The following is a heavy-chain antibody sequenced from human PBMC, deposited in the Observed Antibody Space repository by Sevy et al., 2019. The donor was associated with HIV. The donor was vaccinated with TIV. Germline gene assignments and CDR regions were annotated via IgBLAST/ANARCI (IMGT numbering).Heavy chain of an antibody. CDR3: ARVFVSYDILTGYYIPDYYYYMDV. CDR2: INHSGST. V-gene: IGHV4-34*01. CDR1: GGSFSGYY. J-gene: IGHJ6*03. Sequence: SETLSLTCAVYGGSFSGYYWSWIRQPPGKGLEWIGEINHSGSTNYNPSLKSRVTISVDTSKNQFSLKLSSVTAADTAVYYCARVFVSYDILTGYYIPDYYYYMDVWGKGTTVTVSS. D-gene: IGHD3-9*01.